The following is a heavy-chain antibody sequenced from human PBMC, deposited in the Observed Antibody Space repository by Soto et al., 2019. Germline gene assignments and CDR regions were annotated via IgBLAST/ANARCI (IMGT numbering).Heavy chain of an antibody. CDR3: ARGGYYDNVWGKLSHYGLDV. D-gene: IGHD3-16*01. CDR2: ISPYNDQT. Sequence: QVQLVQSASEVMKPGASVKVSCKASGYTFIRYGITWVRQAPGQRLEWMGWISPYNDQTIYAQKLQGRVTMTGDTSTRTVDMQLRSLKSDDTAVYYCARGGYYDNVWGKLSHYGLDVWGQGTSVTVSS. V-gene: IGHV1-18*01. CDR1: GYTFIRYG. J-gene: IGHJ6*02.